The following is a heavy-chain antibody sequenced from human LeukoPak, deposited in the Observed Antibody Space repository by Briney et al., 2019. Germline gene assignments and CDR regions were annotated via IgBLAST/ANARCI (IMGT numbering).Heavy chain of an antibody. V-gene: IGHV4-34*01. CDR1: GGSFSGYY. CDR3: ARGYSGSYYYFDY. J-gene: IGHJ4*02. CDR2: INHSGST. D-gene: IGHD1-26*01. Sequence: SETLSLTCAVYGGSFSGYYWSWIRQPPGKGLEWIGEINHSGSTNYNPSLKSRVTISVDTSKSQFSLKLSSVTAADTAVYYCARGYSGSYYYFDYWGQGTLVTVSS.